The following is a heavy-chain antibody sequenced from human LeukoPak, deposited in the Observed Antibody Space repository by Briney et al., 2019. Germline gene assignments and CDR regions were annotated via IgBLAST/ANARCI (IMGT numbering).Heavy chain of an antibody. CDR2: ISGSGGST. V-gene: IGHV3-23*01. CDR1: GFTFSSYA. Sequence: GGSLRLSCAASGFTFSSYATSWVRQAPGKGLEWVSAISGSGGSTYYADSVKGRFTISRDNSKNTLYLQMNSLRAEDTAVYYCAKASPFGGVIDPFDYWGQGTLVTVSS. D-gene: IGHD3-16*02. J-gene: IGHJ4*02. CDR3: AKASPFGGVIDPFDY.